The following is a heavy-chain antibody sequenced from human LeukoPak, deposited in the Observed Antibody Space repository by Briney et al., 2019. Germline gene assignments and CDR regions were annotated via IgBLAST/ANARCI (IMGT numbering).Heavy chain of an antibody. CDR2: IYYTGST. J-gene: IGHJ5*02. CDR1: GGSISSSNW. V-gene: IGHV4-4*02. Sequence: PSETLSLTCAVSGGSISSSNWWSWVRQPPGKGLEWIGSIYYTGSTYCNPSLKSRVTISVDTSKNQFSLKLSSVTAADTAMYYCARVIAVAGISFDPWGQGTLVTVSS. CDR3: ARVIAVAGISFDP. D-gene: IGHD6-19*01.